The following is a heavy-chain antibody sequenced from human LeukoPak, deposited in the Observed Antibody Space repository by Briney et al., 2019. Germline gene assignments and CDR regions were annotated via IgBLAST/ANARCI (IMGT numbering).Heavy chain of an antibody. CDR3: ARTVYGSQQLSPNWYFDL. J-gene: IGHJ2*01. CDR1: GGSISSTSYY. V-gene: IGHV4-39*07. Sequence: PSETLSLTCTVSGGSISSTSYYWGWIRQPPGKGLEWIGSIYYSGSTYYNPSLKSRVTMSVDTSKNQFSLRLSSVTAADTAAYYCARTVYGSQQLSPNWYFDLWGRGTLVTVSS. D-gene: IGHD6-13*01. CDR2: IYYSGST.